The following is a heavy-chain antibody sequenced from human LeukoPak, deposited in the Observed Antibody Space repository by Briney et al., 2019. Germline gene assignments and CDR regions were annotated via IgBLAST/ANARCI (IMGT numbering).Heavy chain of an antibody. CDR1: GLIFINYW. J-gene: IGHJ4*02. CDR3: ARVEYSGNGNLY. D-gene: IGHD5-12*01. CDR2: INRDGSGK. V-gene: IGHV3-7*01. Sequence: GGSLRLSCAGSGLIFINYWMTWVRQVPGKGLEWVANINRDGSGKSYLPSVRGRFTISKDDAKDSLYLQMDSLRPEDTAIYYCARVEYSGNGNLYWGQGTMVTVSS.